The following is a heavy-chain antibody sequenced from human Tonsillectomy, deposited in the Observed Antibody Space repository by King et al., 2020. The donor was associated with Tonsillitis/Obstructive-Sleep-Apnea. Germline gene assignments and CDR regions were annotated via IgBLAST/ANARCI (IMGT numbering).Heavy chain of an antibody. Sequence: VQLVESGGGLVKPGGSLRLSCAASGFTFSNAWMNWVRQAPGKGLEWVGRIKSKTDGGTTDYAAPVKGRFTISRDDSKNTLYLQMNSLKTEDTAVYYCTTVVGKYKYDFWSGYFGHDAFDIWGQGTMVTVSS. CDR1: GFTFSNAW. CDR2: IKSKTDGGTT. D-gene: IGHD3-3*01. V-gene: IGHV3-15*07. J-gene: IGHJ3*02. CDR3: TTVVGKYKYDFWSGYFGHDAFDI.